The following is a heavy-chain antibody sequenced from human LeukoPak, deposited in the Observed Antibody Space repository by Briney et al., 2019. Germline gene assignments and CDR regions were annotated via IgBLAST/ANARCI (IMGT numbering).Heavy chain of an antibody. CDR1: GYTFTGYY. CDR3: ARASGYEDYYGMDV. CDR2: INPNSGGT. D-gene: IGHD5-12*01. Sequence: ASVKVSFTASGYTFTGYYMHWVRQAPGQGLEWMGWINPNSGGTNYAQKFQGWVTMTRDTSISTAYMELSRLRSDDTAVYYCARASGYEDYYGMDVWGQGTTVTVSS. J-gene: IGHJ6*02. V-gene: IGHV1-2*04.